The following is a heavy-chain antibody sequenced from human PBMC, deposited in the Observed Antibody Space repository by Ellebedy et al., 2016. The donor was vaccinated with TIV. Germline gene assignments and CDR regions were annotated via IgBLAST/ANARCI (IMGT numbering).Heavy chain of an antibody. Sequence: SETLSLXXTVSGGSISSSSYYWGWIRQPPGKGLEWIGSIYYSGSTYYNPSLKSRVTISVDTSKNQFSLKLSSVTAADTAVYYCARRPPGSSSPMARYYYYYMDVWGKGTTVTVSS. V-gene: IGHV4-39*01. CDR2: IYYSGST. CDR3: ARRPPGSSSPMARYYYYYMDV. J-gene: IGHJ6*03. D-gene: IGHD6-6*01. CDR1: GGSISSSSYY.